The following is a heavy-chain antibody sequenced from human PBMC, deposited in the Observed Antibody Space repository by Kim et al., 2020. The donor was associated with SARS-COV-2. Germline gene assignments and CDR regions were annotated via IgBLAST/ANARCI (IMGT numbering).Heavy chain of an antibody. J-gene: IGHJ5*02. CDR1: GFTFGDYA. D-gene: IGHD1-26*01. CDR3: TRGGGGATTRWFAP. CDR2: IRSKAYGGTT. V-gene: IGHV3-49*03. Sequence: GGSLRLSCTASGFTFGDYAVSWFRQAPGKGLEWVSFIRSKAYGGTTEYAASVKGRFTISRDDSESIAYLQMNSLNTEDTAVYYCTRGGGGATTRWFAPWGQGTLVTVSS.